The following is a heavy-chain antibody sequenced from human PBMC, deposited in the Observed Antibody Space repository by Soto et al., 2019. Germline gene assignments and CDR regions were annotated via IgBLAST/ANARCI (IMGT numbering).Heavy chain of an antibody. Sequence: PGGSLRLSCVGSGFTFSSYNMEWIRQAPGKGLEWISYVYPGGRRTYYADSVRGRFTISRDDAKNSLHLQTTSLRAEDTAIYYCVREWYGESIWGQGTVVTVSS. V-gene: IGHV3-48*03. D-gene: IGHD3-10*01. CDR1: GFTFSSYN. J-gene: IGHJ3*02. CDR2: VYPGGRRT. CDR3: VREWYGESI.